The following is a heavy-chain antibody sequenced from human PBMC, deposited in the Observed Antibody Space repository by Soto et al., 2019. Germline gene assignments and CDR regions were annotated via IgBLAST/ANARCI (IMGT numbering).Heavy chain of an antibody. CDR1: GCSLTRYA. CDR2: INAGNGNT. Sequence: GDSVRTYCHASGCSLTRYAMHWVRHAPGQRLEWMGWINAGNGNTKYSQMFQGRVPITRDTSASTAYMELSSLRSEDTAVYYFAGGSSWSGANAFDIWGQGTMVTVSS. D-gene: IGHD6-13*01. V-gene: IGHV1-3*01. CDR3: AGGSSWSGANAFDI. J-gene: IGHJ3*02.